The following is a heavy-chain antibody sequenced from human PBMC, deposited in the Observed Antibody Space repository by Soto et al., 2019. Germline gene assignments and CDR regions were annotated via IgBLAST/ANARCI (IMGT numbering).Heavy chain of an antibody. Sequence: QVQLVESGGGVVQPGRSLRLSCAASGFTFSSYGMHWVRQAPGKGLEWVAVIWYDGSNKYYADSVKGRFTISRDNSKNTLYLQMNSLRAEDAAVYYCARELSLTGYYLGGGYGMDVLGQGTTVTVSS. CDR3: ARELSLTGYYLGGGYGMDV. J-gene: IGHJ6*02. V-gene: IGHV3-33*01. CDR1: GFTFSSYG. CDR2: IWYDGSNK. D-gene: IGHD3-9*01.